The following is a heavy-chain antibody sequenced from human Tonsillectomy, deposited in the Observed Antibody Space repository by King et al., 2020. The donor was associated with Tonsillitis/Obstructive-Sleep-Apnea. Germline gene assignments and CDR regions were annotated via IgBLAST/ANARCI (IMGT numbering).Heavy chain of an antibody. CDR3: ARDQEQQLVPGFFDY. CDR2: ISHDGSKK. D-gene: IGHD6-13*01. Sequence: VQLVESGGGVVQPGRSLRLSCVGSGFTLNNYTLQWVRQAPGRGLEWVAVISHDGSKKYYTDSVKGRFTISRDNSKNKVYLQMNILGAEDTDVYYCARDQEQQLVPGFFDYWGQGTVVTVSS. V-gene: IGHV3-30*04. CDR1: GFTLNNYT. J-gene: IGHJ4*02.